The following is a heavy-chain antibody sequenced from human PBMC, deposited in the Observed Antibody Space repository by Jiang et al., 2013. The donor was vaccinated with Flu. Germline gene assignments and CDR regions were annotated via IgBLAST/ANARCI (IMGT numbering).Heavy chain of an antibody. Sequence: GSGLVKPSETLSLTCTVSGGSISAYYWNWLRQPPGKGLEWIGYIHDSGSTNYSPSLESRVTFSVDTSKNHFSFNLTSVTAADTAVYYCVGGLAYGEYAFDFWAQGTLVTVSS. V-gene: IGHV4-59*08. CDR1: GGSISAYY. CDR3: VGGLAYGEYAFDF. CDR2: IHDSGST. D-gene: IGHD4-17*01. J-gene: IGHJ4*02.